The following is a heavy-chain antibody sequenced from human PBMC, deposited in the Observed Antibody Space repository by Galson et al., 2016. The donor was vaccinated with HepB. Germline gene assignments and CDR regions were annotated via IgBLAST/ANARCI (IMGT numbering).Heavy chain of an antibody. Sequence: SLRLSCAASGFTFRSHAMSWVRQAPGRGLEWVSSITAGSTSTFYADSVKGRFTMSRDNSKNTLYLQMNSLRAEDRAVYYCAREAGIAAAATYDYWGQGTLVTVSS. V-gene: IGHV3-23*01. CDR2: ITAGSTST. CDR3: AREAGIAAAATYDY. CDR1: GFTFRSHA. D-gene: IGHD6-13*01. J-gene: IGHJ4*02.